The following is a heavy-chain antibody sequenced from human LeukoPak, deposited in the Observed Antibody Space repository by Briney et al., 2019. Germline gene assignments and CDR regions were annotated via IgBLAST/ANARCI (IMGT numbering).Heavy chain of an antibody. CDR2: ISGSGGST. Sequence: GRSLRLSCVASGFPFSSYGMHWVRQAPGKGLEWVSAISGSGGSTYYTDSVKGRFTISRDNSKNTLYLQMNSLRAEDTAVYYCAESGHSYGYDGMDVWGQGTTVTASS. D-gene: IGHD5-18*01. CDR1: GFPFSSYG. V-gene: IGHV3-23*01. J-gene: IGHJ6*02. CDR3: AESGHSYGYDGMDV.